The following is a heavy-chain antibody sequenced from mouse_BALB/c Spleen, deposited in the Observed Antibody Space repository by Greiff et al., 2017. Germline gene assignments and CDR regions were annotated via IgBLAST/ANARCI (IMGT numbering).Heavy chain of an antibody. D-gene: IGHD1-1*01. V-gene: IGHV3-2*02. Sequence: VQLQQSGPGLVKPSQSLSLTCTVTGYSITSDYAWNWIRQFPGNKLEWMGYRSYSGSTSYNPSLKSRISITRDTSKNQFFLQLNSVTTEDTATYYCARRVHYYGSSYGYFDVWGAGTTVTVSS. CDR2: RSYSGST. CDR3: ARRVHYYGSSYGYFDV. CDR1: GYSITSDYA. J-gene: IGHJ1*01.